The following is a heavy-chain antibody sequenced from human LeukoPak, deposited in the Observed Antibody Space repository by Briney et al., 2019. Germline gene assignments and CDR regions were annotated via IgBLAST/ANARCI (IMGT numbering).Heavy chain of an antibody. D-gene: IGHD6-13*01. CDR3: TTSHLMDFIATAVQYHFHY. Sequence: GGSLRLSCAASGFTFSSYAMSWVRQAPGGGLEWVSSISGSGHRLYYADSVTGRFNKSRDNYTETLYLKMNSLRDEDTAIYYCTTSHLMDFIATAVQYHFHYWGEGLLVTVSS. V-gene: IGHV3-23*01. J-gene: IGHJ4*02. CDR1: GFTFSSYA. CDR2: ISGSGHRL.